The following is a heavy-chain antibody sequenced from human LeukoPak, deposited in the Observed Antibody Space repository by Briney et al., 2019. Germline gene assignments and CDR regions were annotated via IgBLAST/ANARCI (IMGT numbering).Heavy chain of an antibody. CDR3: ARGIAAAGSNWFDP. V-gene: IGHV4-31*03. Sequence: SETLSLTCTVSGGSISSGGYYWSWIRQHPGKGLEWIGYIYYSGSTYYNPSLKSRVTISVDTSKNQLSLKLSSVTAADTAVYYCARGIAAAGSNWFDPWGQGTLVTVSS. CDR1: GGSISSGGYY. J-gene: IGHJ5*02. D-gene: IGHD6-13*01. CDR2: IYYSGST.